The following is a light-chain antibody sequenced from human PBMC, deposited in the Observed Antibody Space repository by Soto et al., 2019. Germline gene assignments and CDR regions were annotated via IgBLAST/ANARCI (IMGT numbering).Light chain of an antibody. CDR3: QIWGTGTYVV. CDR2: LNSDGSH. V-gene: IGLV4-69*01. J-gene: IGLJ2*01. Sequence: QSVLTQSPSASASLGASVKLTCTLSSGHSSYAIAWHQQQPEKGPRYLMKLNSDGSHSKGDGIPDRFSGSSSGAERYLTISGLQSEDEADYYCQIWGTGTYVVFGGGTKLTVL. CDR1: SGHSSYA.